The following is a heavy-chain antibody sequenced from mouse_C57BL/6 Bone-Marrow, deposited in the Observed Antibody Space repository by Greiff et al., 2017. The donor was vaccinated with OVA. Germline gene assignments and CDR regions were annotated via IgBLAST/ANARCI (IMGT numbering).Heavy chain of an antibody. V-gene: IGHV1-26*01. J-gene: IGHJ2*01. CDR3: ARFPGFDY. CDR2: INPNNGGT. CDR1: GYTFTDYY. Sequence: VQLQQSGPELVKPGASVKISCKASGYTFTDYYLNWVKQSHGKSLEWIGDINPNNGGTSYNQKFKGKAKLTVDKSSSTAYMELRSLTSEDSAVYYCARFPGFDYWGQGTTLTVSS.